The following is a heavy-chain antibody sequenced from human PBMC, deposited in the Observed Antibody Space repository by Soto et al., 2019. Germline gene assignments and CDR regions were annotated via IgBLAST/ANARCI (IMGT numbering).Heavy chain of an antibody. CDR1: GGSFSGYY. D-gene: IGHD6-19*01. J-gene: IGHJ4*02. V-gene: IGHV4-34*01. Sequence: SETLSLTCAVYGGSFSGYYWSWIRQPPGKGLEWIGEINHSGSTNYNPSLKSRVTLSVDTSKNQFSLKLSSVTAADTAVYYCARAGYSSGWYDRGRAFEYWGQGTRVTVSS. CDR3: ARAGYSSGWYDRGRAFEY. CDR2: INHSGST.